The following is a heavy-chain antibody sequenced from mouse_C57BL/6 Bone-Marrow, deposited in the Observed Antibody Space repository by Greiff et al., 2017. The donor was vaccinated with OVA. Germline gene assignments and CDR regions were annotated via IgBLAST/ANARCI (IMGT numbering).Heavy chain of an antibody. CDR2: INYDGSST. CDR1: GFTFSDYY. J-gene: IGHJ1*03. V-gene: IGHV5-16*01. CDR3: ARDHPDYYGSSYPGYFDV. Sequence: EVKLMESEGGLVQPGSSMKLSCTASGFTFSDYYMAWVRQVPEKGLEWVANINYDGSSTYYLDSLKSRFIISRDNAKNILYLQMSSLKSEDTATYYCARDHPDYYGSSYPGYFDVWGTGTTVTVSS. D-gene: IGHD1-1*01.